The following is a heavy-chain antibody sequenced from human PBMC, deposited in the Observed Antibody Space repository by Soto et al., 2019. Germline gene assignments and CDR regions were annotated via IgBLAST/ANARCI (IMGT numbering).Heavy chain of an antibody. Sequence: ASVKVSCKASGYTFTSYGISWVQQAPGQGLEWMGWISAYNGNTNYAQKLQGRVTMTTDTSTSTAYMELRSLRSDDTAVYYCAIPYGSGRYFDYWGQGTLVTVSS. V-gene: IGHV1-18*01. CDR2: ISAYNGNT. J-gene: IGHJ4*02. D-gene: IGHD3-10*01. CDR1: GYTFTSYG. CDR3: AIPYGSGRYFDY.